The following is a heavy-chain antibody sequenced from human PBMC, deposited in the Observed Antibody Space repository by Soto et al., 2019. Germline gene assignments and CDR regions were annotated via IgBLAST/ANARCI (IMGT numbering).Heavy chain of an antibody. V-gene: IGHV4-59*01. Sequence: AETLSLTCTVSGGSIRSYYWTWIRQPPGKGLEWLGYIFYSGSTFYNPSLKSRVTISIHTSKSQFSLQLTSVTAADTAVYYCARGAADTAMVDSWGQGTLVTVSS. CDR1: GGSIRSYY. CDR2: IFYSGST. CDR3: ARGAADTAMVDS. D-gene: IGHD5-18*01. J-gene: IGHJ4*02.